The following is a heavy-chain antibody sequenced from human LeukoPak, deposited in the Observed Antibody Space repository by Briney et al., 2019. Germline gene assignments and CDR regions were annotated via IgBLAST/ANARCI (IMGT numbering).Heavy chain of an antibody. V-gene: IGHV5-51*01. J-gene: IGHJ6*03. CDR2: IYPGDSDT. CDR1: EYSFTSYW. Sequence: GSLRLSCKGSEYSFTSYWIGWVRQMPGKGLEWMGIIYPGDSDTRYSPSFQGQVTISADKSINTAYLQWSSLKASDTAIYYCARHALFFGPYCGGDCYADVWGKGTTVTVSS. CDR3: ARHALFFGPYCGGDCYADV. D-gene: IGHD2-21*01.